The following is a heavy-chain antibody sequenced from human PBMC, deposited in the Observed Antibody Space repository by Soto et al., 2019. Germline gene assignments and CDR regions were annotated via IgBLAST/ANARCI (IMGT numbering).Heavy chain of an antibody. CDR2: IYTGGST. CDR3: ARGVITIIDA. D-gene: IGHD3-9*01. J-gene: IGHJ5*02. V-gene: IGHV3-66*01. CDR1: GFTVSSKY. Sequence: EVQLVESGGGLVQPGGALRLSCAASGFTVSSKYMRWVRQAPGKGLEWDSVIYTGGSTYYADSVTGRFTISRDNSKNTLYLQRNRLRAEDSAVYYCARGVITIIDAWGQGTLVTVSS.